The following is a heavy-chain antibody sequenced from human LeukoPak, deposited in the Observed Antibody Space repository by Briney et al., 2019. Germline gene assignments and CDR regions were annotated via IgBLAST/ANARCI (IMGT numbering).Heavy chain of an antibody. Sequence: AGGSLRLSCAASGFTFRSYAMNWVRQAPGKGLEWVATISGSGGITYYADSVKGRFTISRDNSKNTLYLQMNSLRAEDTAVYYCAKDQSPLPASTSYWGQGTLVTVSS. CDR3: AKDQSPLPASTSY. CDR2: ISGSGGIT. CDR1: GFTFRSYA. V-gene: IGHV3-23*01. J-gene: IGHJ4*02.